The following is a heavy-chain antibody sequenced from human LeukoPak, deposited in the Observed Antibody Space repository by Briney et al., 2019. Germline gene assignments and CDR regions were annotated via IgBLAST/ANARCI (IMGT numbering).Heavy chain of an antibody. CDR1: GGSIRSYY. CDR3: ATQAGRYASGSFDY. V-gene: IGHV4-59*08. D-gene: IGHD2-15*01. CDR2: SYYTGST. J-gene: IGHJ4*02. Sequence: PSETLSLTCTVSGGSIRSYYWNWIRQPLGKGLEWIGYSYYTGSTNYNPSLRSRVTISVDTSKNQFSLKVSSVTAADAAVYYCATQAGRYASGSFDYWGQGILVTVSS.